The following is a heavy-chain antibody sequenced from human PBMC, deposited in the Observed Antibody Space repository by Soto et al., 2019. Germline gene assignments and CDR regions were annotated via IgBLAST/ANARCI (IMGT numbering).Heavy chain of an antibody. Sequence: KPSETLSLTCTVSGGSISSYYWSWIRQPPGKGLEWIGYIYYSGSTNHNPSLKSRVTISVDTSKNQFSLKLSSVTAADTAVYYCARGVGDFWSGSPQLGMDVWGQGTTVTVSS. J-gene: IGHJ6*02. V-gene: IGHV4-59*01. D-gene: IGHD3-3*01. CDR2: IYYSGST. CDR3: ARGVGDFWSGSPQLGMDV. CDR1: GGSISSYY.